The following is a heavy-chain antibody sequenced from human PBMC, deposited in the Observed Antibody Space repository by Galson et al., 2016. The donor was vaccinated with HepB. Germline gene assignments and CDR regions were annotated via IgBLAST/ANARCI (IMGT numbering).Heavy chain of an antibody. CDR3: AIDPSHWIENPFAL. V-gene: IGHV3-23*01. CDR1: GFTFKNFG. J-gene: IGHJ4*02. CDR2: ICGSCGDI. D-gene: IGHD2-2*03. Sequence: PLRLSCAASGFTFKNFGMTWVRQAPGKGLEWVSTICGSCGDIDYADSVQGRFTISRDNSKNTLSLQMNSLRAEDTATYYCAIDPSHWIENPFALWGQGTLVTVSS.